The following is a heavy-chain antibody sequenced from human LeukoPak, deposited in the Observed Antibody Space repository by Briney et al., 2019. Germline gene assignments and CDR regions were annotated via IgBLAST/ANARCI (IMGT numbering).Heavy chain of an antibody. CDR1: GFTFSTYW. V-gene: IGHV3-7*03. CDR2: IKEDGSEK. CDR3: ARHHIFCTSATCYFDY. Sequence: GGSLRLSCATPGFTFSTYWMTWVRQAPGKGLEWVANIKEDGSEKFYVDSVKGRFTISRDSAKNSLYLQMDSLSAEDTAVYYCARHHIFCTSATCYFDYWGQGTLVTVSS. D-gene: IGHD2-2*01. J-gene: IGHJ4*02.